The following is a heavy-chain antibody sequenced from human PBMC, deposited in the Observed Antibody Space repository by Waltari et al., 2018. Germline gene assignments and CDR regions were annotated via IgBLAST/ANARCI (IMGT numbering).Heavy chain of an antibody. J-gene: IGHJ4*02. V-gene: IGHV3-48*03. Sequence: EVQLVESGGGLVQPGGSLRLAWEGSGFVFRKHEMNWVRRAPGKGLGCVAYISSSGDVTYYADSVKGRFTISRDNARNSLFLQMNSLTVEDTGVYYCARHLYADVSPFGHWGQGTLVTVSS. CDR1: GFVFRKHE. D-gene: IGHD2-8*01. CDR2: ISSSGDVT. CDR3: ARHLYADVSPFGH.